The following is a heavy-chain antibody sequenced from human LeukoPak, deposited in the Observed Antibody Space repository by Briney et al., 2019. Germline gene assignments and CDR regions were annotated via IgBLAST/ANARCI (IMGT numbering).Heavy chain of an antibody. V-gene: IGHV4-4*07. D-gene: IGHD6-13*01. CDR1: GGSISSYY. CDR2: IYTSGST. CDR3: ARAHRSSSCYGVLGY. Sequence: PSETLSPTCTGSGGSISSYYWSWIRQPAGKGLEWIGRIYTSGSTNYNPSLKSRVTMSVDTSKNQFPLKLNSVTAADTAVYYCARAHRSSSCYGVLGYWGQGTLVTVSS. J-gene: IGHJ4*02.